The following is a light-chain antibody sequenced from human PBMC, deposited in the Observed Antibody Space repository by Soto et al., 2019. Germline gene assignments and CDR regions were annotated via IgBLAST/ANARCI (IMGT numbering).Light chain of an antibody. V-gene: IGKV3-20*01. CDR3: QQYSSSPRT. J-gene: IGKJ4*01. Sequence: DIVLTQSPGTLSLSPGASATLSCRATQSITGGSLAWYQQKPGQVPRLLIYGASIRATGIPDRFSGGGSGTDFTLTSSRLEPEDFAVYYCQQYSSSPRTFGGGTKVDIK. CDR1: QSITGGS. CDR2: GAS.